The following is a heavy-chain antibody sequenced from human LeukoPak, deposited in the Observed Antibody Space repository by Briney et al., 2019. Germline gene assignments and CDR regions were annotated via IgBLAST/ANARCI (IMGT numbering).Heavy chain of an antibody. D-gene: IGHD3-22*01. Sequence: PSETLSLTCTVSGGSISSGDYYWSWIRQPPGKGLEWIGYIYYSGSTYYNPSLKSRVTISVDTSKNQFSLKLSSVTAADTAVYYCARGHVRGTMIVVDPRGSFDPWGQGTLDTVSS. CDR3: ARGHVRGTMIVVDPRGSFDP. V-gene: IGHV4-30-4*08. J-gene: IGHJ5*02. CDR1: GGSISSGDYY. CDR2: IYYSGST.